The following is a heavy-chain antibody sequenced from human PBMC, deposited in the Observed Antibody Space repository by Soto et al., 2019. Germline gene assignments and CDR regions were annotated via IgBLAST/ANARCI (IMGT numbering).Heavy chain of an antibody. D-gene: IGHD1-20*01. V-gene: IGHV1-46*01. Sequence: ASVKVSCKASGYTFTSYYMHWVRQAPGQGLEWMGIINPSGGSTSYAQKFQGRVTMTRDTSTSTVYMELSSLRFEDTAVYYCARSPLTITNYYYGMDVWGQGTTVTVSS. CDR3: ARSPLTITNYYYGMDV. CDR1: GYTFTSYY. CDR2: INPSGGST. J-gene: IGHJ6*02.